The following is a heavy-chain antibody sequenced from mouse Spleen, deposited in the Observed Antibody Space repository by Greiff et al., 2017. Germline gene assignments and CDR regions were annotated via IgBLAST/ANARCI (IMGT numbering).Heavy chain of an antibody. Sequence: EVHLVESGGGLVKPGGSLKLSCAASGFTFSDYGMHWVRQAPEKGLEWVAYISSGSSTIYYADTVKGRFTISRDNAKNTLFLQMTSLRSEDTAMYYCARGTMITTAREFAYWGQGTLVTVSA. CDR3: ARGTMITTAREFAY. CDR1: GFTFSDYG. D-gene: IGHD2-4*01. V-gene: IGHV5-17*01. CDR2: ISSGSSTI. J-gene: IGHJ3*01.